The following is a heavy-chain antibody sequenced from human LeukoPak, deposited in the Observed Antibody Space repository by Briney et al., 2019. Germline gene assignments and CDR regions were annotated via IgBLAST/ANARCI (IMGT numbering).Heavy chain of an antibody. J-gene: IGHJ3*02. V-gene: IGHV1-46*01. D-gene: IGHD5-24*01. CDR2: IKPSGGDT. Sequence: ASVKVSCKTSGYNFTNYNLHWVRQAPGQRLEWMGIIKPSGGDTNYAQKFQGRVFMTRDTSTSTVYLELSSLKAEDTAVYYCARDRDGYNDAYDIWGQGTVVTVSS. CDR1: GYNFTNYN. CDR3: ARDRDGYNDAYDI.